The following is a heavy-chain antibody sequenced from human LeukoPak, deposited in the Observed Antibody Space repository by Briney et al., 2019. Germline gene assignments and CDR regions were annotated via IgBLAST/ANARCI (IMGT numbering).Heavy chain of an antibody. J-gene: IGHJ3*02. V-gene: IGHV4-30-4*01. Sequence: ASETLSLTCTVSGGSISSGDYYWSWIRQPPGKGLEWIGYIYYSGSTYYNPSLKSRVTISVDTSKNQFSLKLSSVTAADTAVYYCASYDYVWGSYRAFDIWGQGTMVTVSS. CDR2: IYYSGST. CDR1: GGSISSGDYY. CDR3: ASYDYVWGSYRAFDI. D-gene: IGHD3-16*02.